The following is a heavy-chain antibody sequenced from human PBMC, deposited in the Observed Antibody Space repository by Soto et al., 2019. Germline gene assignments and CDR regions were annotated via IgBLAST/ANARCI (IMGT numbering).Heavy chain of an antibody. J-gene: IGHJ1*01. CDR2: VYYSGTT. V-gene: IGHV4-39*01. Sequence: QLQLQESGPRLVKPSETLSLTCTVSGGSISTTTYYWAWIRQPPGKGLEWVGTVYYSGTTYYNPSLKPRLTISVDTSKNQFSLKLNSVTAADTSFYYCARYYDTSNRPYFHHWGQGTLVTVSS. CDR1: GGSISTTTYY. D-gene: IGHD3-22*01. CDR3: ARYYDTSNRPYFHH.